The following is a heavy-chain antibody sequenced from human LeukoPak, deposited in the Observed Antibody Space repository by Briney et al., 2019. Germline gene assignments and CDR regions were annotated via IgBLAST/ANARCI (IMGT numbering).Heavy chain of an antibody. Sequence: SETLSLTCTVSGYSISSGYYWGWIRQPPGKGLEWIGSIYYSGSTYYNPSLKSRVTISVDTSKNQFSLKLSSVTAADTAVYYCARDRVKQQLVFRRVRYFDYWGQGTLVTVSS. V-gene: IGHV4-38-2*02. CDR2: IYYSGST. J-gene: IGHJ4*02. CDR1: GYSISSGYY. D-gene: IGHD6-13*01. CDR3: ARDRVKQQLVFRRVRYFDY.